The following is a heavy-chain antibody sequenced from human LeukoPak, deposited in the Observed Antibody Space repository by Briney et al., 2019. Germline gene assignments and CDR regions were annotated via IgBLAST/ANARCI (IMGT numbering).Heavy chain of an antibody. Sequence: ASVKVSCKASGYTFTGYYMHWVRQAPGQGLEWMGWINPNSGGTNYAQKFQGRVTMTRDTSISTAYMELSRLRSDDTAVYYCATISGTLTVHDGDFDYWGQGTLVTVSS. D-gene: IGHD4-17*01. CDR2: INPNSGGT. V-gene: IGHV1-2*02. CDR3: ATISGTLTVHDGDFDY. J-gene: IGHJ4*02. CDR1: GYTFTGYY.